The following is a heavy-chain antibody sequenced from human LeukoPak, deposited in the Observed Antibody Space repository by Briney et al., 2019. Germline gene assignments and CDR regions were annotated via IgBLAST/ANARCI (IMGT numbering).Heavy chain of an antibody. CDR2: IKHDESEK. V-gene: IGHV3-7*03. CDR1: GFSFNSDW. Sequence: GGSLRLSCAASGFSFNSDWMDWVRQAPGKGLEWVANIKHDESEKNYLDSVKGRFTISRDNSQNTVHLQMNSLRAEDTAVYYCARGLQGYYDSLTGYYRGRYYFDYWGQGTLVTVSS. J-gene: IGHJ4*02. D-gene: IGHD3-9*01. CDR3: ARGLQGYYDSLTGYYRGRYYFDY.